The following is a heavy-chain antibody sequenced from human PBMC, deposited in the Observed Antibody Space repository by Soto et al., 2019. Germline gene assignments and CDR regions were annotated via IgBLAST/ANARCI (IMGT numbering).Heavy chain of an antibody. CDR2: ISSSGGST. Sequence: PGGSLRLSCAASGFTFSTYAMSWVRQAPGKGLEWVSAISSSGGSTYYADSVKGRFTISRDNSKNTLYLQMNSLRAEDTAVYYCAKAPQGAPPGDAFDIWGQGTMVTVSS. CDR1: GFTFSTYA. CDR3: AKAPQGAPPGDAFDI. J-gene: IGHJ3*02. V-gene: IGHV3-23*01.